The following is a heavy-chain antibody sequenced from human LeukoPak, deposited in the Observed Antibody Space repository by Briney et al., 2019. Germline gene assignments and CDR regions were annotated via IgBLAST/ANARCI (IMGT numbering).Heavy chain of an antibody. CDR2: ITSSGDTI. CDR1: VFLFSRYS. J-gene: IGHJ4*02. V-gene: IGHV3-48*01. D-gene: IGHD3-10*01. Sequence: GGSLRLSCTTSVFLFSRYSMNWVRQAPGKGLEWVSYITSSGDTIYYADSVKGRFTISRDNAKNSVYLQMNSLRAEDTAVYYCAYSGGGWGYFDYWGQGTLVTVSS. CDR3: AYSGGGWGYFDY.